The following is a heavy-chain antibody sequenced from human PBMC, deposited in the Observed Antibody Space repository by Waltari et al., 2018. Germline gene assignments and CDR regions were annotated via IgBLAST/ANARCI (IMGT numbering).Heavy chain of an antibody. J-gene: IGHJ6*02. CDR3: ARVSRRTYRSPVPGRHYYYGMDV. D-gene: IGHD1-1*01. CDR2: ISSDASDT. CDR1: GFTFSSFW. Sequence: EEQLVESGGGLVQPGDSLRLSCAASGFTFSSFWMNWVRQAPGKGPLWVSRISSDASDTTYADSGNGRFTISRDNARNTLYLQMNRLRAEDTAVYFCARVSRRTYRSPVPGRHYYYGMDVWGQGTTVTVSS. V-gene: IGHV3-74*03.